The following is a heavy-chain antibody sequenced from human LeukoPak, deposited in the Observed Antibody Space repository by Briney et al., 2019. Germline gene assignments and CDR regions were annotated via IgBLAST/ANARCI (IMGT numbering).Heavy chain of an antibody. CDR3: ARLVTRPDGENHFDY. D-gene: IGHD3-10*01. CDR1: GYTFTSYA. Sequence: SVKISCKASGYTFTSYAISWVRQAPGQGLEWMGRIIPILGIANYAQKFQGRVTITADKSTSTAYMELSSLRSEDTAVYYCARLVTRPDGENHFDYWGQGTLVTVSS. J-gene: IGHJ4*02. CDR2: IIPILGIA. V-gene: IGHV1-69*04.